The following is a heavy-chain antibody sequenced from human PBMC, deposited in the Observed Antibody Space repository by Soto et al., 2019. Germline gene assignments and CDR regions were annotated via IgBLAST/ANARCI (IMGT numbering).Heavy chain of an antibody. CDR2: ISAYNGNT. CDR1: GYTFTSYG. D-gene: IGHD4-4*01. Sequence: ASVKVSCKASGYTFTSYGISWVRQAPGQGLEWMGWISAYNGNTNYAQKLQGRVTMTTDTSTSTAYMELRSLRSDDTAVYYCARDTPLWLTTHLHWFDPWGQGTLVTVSS. CDR3: ARDTPLWLTTHLHWFDP. J-gene: IGHJ5*02. V-gene: IGHV1-18*01.